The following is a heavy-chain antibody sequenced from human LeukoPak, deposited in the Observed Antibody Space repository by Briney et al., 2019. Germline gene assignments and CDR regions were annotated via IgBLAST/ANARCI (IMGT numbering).Heavy chain of an antibody. CDR2: ISWDGGDT. Sequence: PGGSLRLSCAASGFTFDDYMMHWVRQAPGKGLEWVSLISWDGGDTYYADSVKGRFTISRDNSKDSLYLQMNSLRTDDTALYYCAKDSGALEEGYFDSWGQGALVTVSS. CDR3: AKDSGALEEGYFDS. V-gene: IGHV3-43*01. CDR1: GFTFDDYM. J-gene: IGHJ4*02.